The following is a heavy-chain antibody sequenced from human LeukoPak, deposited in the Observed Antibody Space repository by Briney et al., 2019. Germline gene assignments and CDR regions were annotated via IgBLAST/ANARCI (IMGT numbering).Heavy chain of an antibody. Sequence: GGSLRLSCAASGFTFSSYAMSWVRQAPGKGLEWVSSISSSSSYIYYADSVNGRFTISRDNAKNSLYLQMNSLRAEDTAVYYCASARGVGGAFDIWGQGTMVTVSS. CDR3: ASARGVGGAFDI. V-gene: IGHV3-21*01. D-gene: IGHD2-21*01. CDR1: GFTFSSYA. J-gene: IGHJ3*02. CDR2: ISSSSSYI.